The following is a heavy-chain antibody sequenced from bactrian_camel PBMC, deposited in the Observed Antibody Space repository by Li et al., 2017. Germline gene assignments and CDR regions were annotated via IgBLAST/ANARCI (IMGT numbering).Heavy chain of an antibody. J-gene: IGHJ4*01. V-gene: IGHV3S55*01. CDR3: AAAGEYYSGGYHGLY. Sequence: VQLVESGGGSVQDGGSLRLSCAASGYTYTACNLGWYRQAPGKERELVSDGSTVYADSVKGRFTISQDNAKNTLFLQMNSLKPEDTAMYYCAAAGEYYSGGYHGLYWGQGTQVTVS. D-gene: IGHD2*01. CDR1: GYTYTACN. CDR2: DGST.